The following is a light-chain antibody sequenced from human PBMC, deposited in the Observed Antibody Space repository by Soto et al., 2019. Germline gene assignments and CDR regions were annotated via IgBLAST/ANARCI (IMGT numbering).Light chain of an antibody. CDR3: QQYNTYSRT. J-gene: IGKJ1*01. Sequence: DIQMTQSPSTLSASVGDRVTITCRASQNINSWLAWYQQKPGKAPKLLIYKTSNLESGVPSRFSGSGSGTEFTLTISSLQPDDFATYYCQQYNTYSRTFGQGTKVDIK. CDR2: KTS. V-gene: IGKV1-5*03. CDR1: QNINSW.